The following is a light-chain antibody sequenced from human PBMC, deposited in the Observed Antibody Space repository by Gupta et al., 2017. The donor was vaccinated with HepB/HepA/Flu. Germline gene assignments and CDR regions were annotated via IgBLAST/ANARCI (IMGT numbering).Light chain of an antibody. CDR3: QSYDSSLSGSV. CDR2: DNK. J-gene: IGLJ2*01. CDR1: TSNIGAGYD. V-gene: IGLV1-40*01. Sequence: HSVLTRPPSMSGAPGQRVTISCTGSTSNIGAGYDVHWYQHLPGTAPKLLIYDNKNRPSGVPDRFSGSKSGTSASLAITGLQAEDEADYYCQSYDSSLSGSVFGGGTKLTVL.